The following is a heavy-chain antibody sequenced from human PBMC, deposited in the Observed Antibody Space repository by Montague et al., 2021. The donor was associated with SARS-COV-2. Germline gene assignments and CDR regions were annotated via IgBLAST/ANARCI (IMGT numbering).Heavy chain of an antibody. V-gene: IGHV3-72*01. Sequence: SLRLSCAASGFVFDDLYMCWVRQAPGKGLEWVGLRRNKIGSFATDYAASVRGRFTISRDESKSTLYLQVNSLRAEDTAVYYCARESGSFHDGGYFDYWGQGSLVTVSS. CDR2: RRNKIGSFAT. D-gene: IGHD1-26*01. CDR1: GFVFDDLY. J-gene: IGHJ4*02. CDR3: ARESGSFHDGGYFDY.